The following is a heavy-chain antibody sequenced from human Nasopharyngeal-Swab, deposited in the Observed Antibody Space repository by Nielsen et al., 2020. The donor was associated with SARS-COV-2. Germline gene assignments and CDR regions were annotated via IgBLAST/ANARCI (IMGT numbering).Heavy chain of an antibody. CDR2: IYYSGST. Sequence: SETLSLTCTVSGGSISSGGYYWIWIRQHPGKGLEWIGYIYYSGSTYYNPSLKSQVTISVDTSKNQFSLKLSSVTAADTAVYYCASSSGNWAFDIWGQGTRVTVSS. CDR3: ASSSGNWAFDI. D-gene: IGHD1-1*01. CDR1: GGSISSGGYY. J-gene: IGHJ3*02. V-gene: IGHV4-31*01.